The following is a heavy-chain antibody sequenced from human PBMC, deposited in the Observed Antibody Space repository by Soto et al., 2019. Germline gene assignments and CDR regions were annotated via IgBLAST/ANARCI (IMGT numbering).Heavy chain of an antibody. CDR2: IYSNGKA. Sequence: QVQLQESGPGLVRPSETLSLTCTVSGGSLSNYNWNWVRQSAGKGLEWIGRIYSNGKAYYNPSLKSRVTMSLATLNNQVSLRLRSVTAADTAKYYCARERSYPLFGDDTLDIWGLGTMVTVSP. J-gene: IGHJ3*02. CDR1: GGSLSNYN. D-gene: IGHD2-2*01. V-gene: IGHV4-4*07. CDR3: ARERSYPLFGDDTLDI.